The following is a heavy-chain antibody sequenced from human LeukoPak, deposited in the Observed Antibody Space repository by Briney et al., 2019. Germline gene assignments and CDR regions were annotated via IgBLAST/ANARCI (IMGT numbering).Heavy chain of an antibody. J-gene: IGHJ3*02. D-gene: IGHD4-17*01. CDR3: ATPTAEDAFDI. V-gene: IGHV5-51*01. Sequence: GASLQISCKASGYSFTSYWIGWVRQMPGKGLEWMGIIYPGDSDTRYSPSFRGQVTISADKSISTAYLQWSSLKASDSAMYYCATPTAEDAFDIWGQGTMVTVSS. CDR2: IYPGDSDT. CDR1: GYSFTSYW.